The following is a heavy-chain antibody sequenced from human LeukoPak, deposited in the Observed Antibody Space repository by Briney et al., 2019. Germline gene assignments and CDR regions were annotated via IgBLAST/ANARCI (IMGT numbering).Heavy chain of an antibody. V-gene: IGHV3-21*01. Sequence: GGSLRLSCAASGFTFSSYSMNWVRQAPGKGLEWVSSISSSSSYIYYAGSVKGRFTISRDNAKNSLYLQMNSLRAEDTAVYYCARYCSSTSCYYGMDVWGQGTTVTVSS. CDR3: ARYCSSTSCYYGMDV. J-gene: IGHJ6*02. CDR1: GFTFSSYS. D-gene: IGHD2-2*01. CDR2: ISSSSSYI.